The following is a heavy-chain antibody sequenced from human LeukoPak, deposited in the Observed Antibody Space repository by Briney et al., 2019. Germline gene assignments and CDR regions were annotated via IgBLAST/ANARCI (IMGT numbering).Heavy chain of an antibody. CDR3: ARDREGYYDSSGYPLDY. Sequence: PGGSLRLSCAASGFTFSDYYMSWIRQAPGKGPEWVSYISSSGSTIYYADSVKGRFTISRDNAKNSLYLQMNSLRAEDTAVYYCARDREGYYDSSGYPLDYWGQGTLVTVSS. D-gene: IGHD3-22*01. V-gene: IGHV3-11*04. CDR1: GFTFSDYY. CDR2: ISSSGSTI. J-gene: IGHJ4*02.